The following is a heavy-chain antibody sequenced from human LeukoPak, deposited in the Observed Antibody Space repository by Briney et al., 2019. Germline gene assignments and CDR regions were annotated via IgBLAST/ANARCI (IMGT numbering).Heavy chain of an antibody. CDR2: IYSGGST. CDR3: ARDPTNYGMDV. V-gene: IGHV3-53*01. Sequence: AGGSLRLSCAASGFTVSSNYMSWVRQAPGKGLEWVSVIYSGGSTYYADSVKGRFTISRDNSKNTLYLQMNSLRAEDTAVYYCARDPTNYGMDVWSQGTTVTVSS. J-gene: IGHJ6*02. CDR1: GFTVSSNY. D-gene: IGHD5-24*01.